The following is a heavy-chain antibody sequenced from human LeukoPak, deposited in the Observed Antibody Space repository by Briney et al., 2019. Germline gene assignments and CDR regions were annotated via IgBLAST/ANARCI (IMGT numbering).Heavy chain of an antibody. D-gene: IGHD6-13*01. CDR3: ARGYSSSWMFD. Sequence: SETLSLTCTVSGYSISSGYYWGWIRQPPGKGLEWIGSIYHSGSTYYNPSLKSRVTISVDTSKNQFSLKLGSVTAADTAVYYCARGYSSSWMFDWGQGTLVTVSS. CDR1: GYSISSGYY. CDR2: IYHSGST. J-gene: IGHJ4*02. V-gene: IGHV4-38-2*02.